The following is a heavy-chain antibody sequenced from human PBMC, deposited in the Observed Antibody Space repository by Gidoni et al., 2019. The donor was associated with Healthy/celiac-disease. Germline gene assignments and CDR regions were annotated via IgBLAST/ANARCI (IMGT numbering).Heavy chain of an antibody. CDR1: GGSISSSRYY. J-gene: IGHJ6*02. CDR3: ANQSYGSSWYSYYYGMDV. Sequence: QLQLQESGPGLVKPSETLSLTCTVSGGSISSSRYYWGWIRQPPGKGLEWIGSIYYSGSTYYNPSLKSRVTISVDTSKNQFSLKLSSVTAADTAVYYCANQSYGSSWYSYYYGMDVWGQGTTVTVSS. D-gene: IGHD6-13*01. V-gene: IGHV4-39*01. CDR2: IYYSGST.